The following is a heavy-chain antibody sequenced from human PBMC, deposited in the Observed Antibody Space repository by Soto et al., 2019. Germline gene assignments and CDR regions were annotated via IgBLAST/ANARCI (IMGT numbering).Heavy chain of an antibody. CDR1: GGTFSSYA. CDR2: ILPIFGTA. Sequence: QVQLVQSGAEVKKPGSSVKVSCKASGGTFSSYAISWVRQAPGQGLEWMGGILPIFGTANYAQKFQGRVRITADESTSTAYMELSSLRSEDTAVYYCARENIVATIRNYYYYYGMDVWGQGTTVTVSS. CDR3: ARENIVATIRNYYYYYGMDV. J-gene: IGHJ6*02. V-gene: IGHV1-69*01. D-gene: IGHD5-12*01.